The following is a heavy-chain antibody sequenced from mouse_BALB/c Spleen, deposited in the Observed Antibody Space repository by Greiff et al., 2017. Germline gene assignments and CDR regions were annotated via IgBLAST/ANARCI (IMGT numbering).Heavy chain of an antibody. Sequence: QVQLQQPGAELVRPGASVKLSCKASGYTFTSYWMNWVKQRPGQGLEWIGVIDPSDSYTSYNQKFKGKATLTVDTSSSTAYMQLSSLTSEDSAVYYCTRSGITSYAMDYWGQGTSVTVSS. J-gene: IGHJ4*01. V-gene: IGHV1-59*01. CDR3: TRSGITSYAMDY. D-gene: IGHD2-4*01. CDR2: IDPSDSYT. CDR1: GYTFTSYW.